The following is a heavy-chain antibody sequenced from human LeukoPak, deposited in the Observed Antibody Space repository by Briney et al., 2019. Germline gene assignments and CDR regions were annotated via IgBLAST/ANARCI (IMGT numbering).Heavy chain of an antibody. CDR2: IIPIFGTA. CDR1: GGTFSSYA. V-gene: IGHV1-69*13. D-gene: IGHD1-26*01. J-gene: IGHJ5*02. CDR3: ARVAIVGAIFLNWFDP. Sequence: SVKVSCKASGGTFSSYAISWVRQAPGQGLEWMGGIIPIFGTANYAQKFQGRDTITADESTSTAYMELSSLRSEDTAVYYCARVAIVGAIFLNWFDPWGQGTLVTVSS.